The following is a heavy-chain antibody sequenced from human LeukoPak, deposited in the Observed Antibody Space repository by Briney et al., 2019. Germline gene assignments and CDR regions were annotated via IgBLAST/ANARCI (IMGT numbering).Heavy chain of an antibody. Sequence: GGSLRLSCAASGFTFADYGMHWVRQAPGKGLEWVSSISWDSANIAYADSVKGRFTISRDNARNSLYLQMNSLSAEDMAMYYCAKGGCSSITCYTNCWGQGTLVTVSS. CDR1: GFTFADYG. V-gene: IGHV3-9*03. CDR3: AKGGCSSITCYTNC. J-gene: IGHJ4*02. CDR2: ISWDSANI. D-gene: IGHD2-2*02.